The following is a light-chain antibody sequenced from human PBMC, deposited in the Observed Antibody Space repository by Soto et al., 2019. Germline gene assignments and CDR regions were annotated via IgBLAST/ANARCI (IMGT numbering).Light chain of an antibody. Sequence: EVVLTQSPGTLSLSRGERATLSCRASERIYSAYLGWYQQKPGQAPRLLIYGTSSRATGIPDRFSGSGSGTDFTLTISRLEPEDFAVYYCHQYDTIVQTFGQGTKVDIK. CDR3: HQYDTIVQT. CDR2: GTS. J-gene: IGKJ1*01. V-gene: IGKV3-20*01. CDR1: ERIYSAY.